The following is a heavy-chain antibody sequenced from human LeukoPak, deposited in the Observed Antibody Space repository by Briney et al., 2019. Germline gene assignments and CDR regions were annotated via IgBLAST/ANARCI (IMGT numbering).Heavy chain of an antibody. J-gene: IGHJ4*02. Sequence: GPVQVSCKVSGYTLPELSTHWVRQAPGKGLEWMGGFDPEDDEAIYAQKFQGRVTMTEDTSTDTAYMELSSLRSEDTAVYYCTTANRLTRDSSGYYPDSWGQGTLVTVSS. CDR3: TTANRLTRDSSGYYPDS. CDR1: GYTLPELS. V-gene: IGHV1-24*01. D-gene: IGHD3-22*01. CDR2: FDPEDDEA.